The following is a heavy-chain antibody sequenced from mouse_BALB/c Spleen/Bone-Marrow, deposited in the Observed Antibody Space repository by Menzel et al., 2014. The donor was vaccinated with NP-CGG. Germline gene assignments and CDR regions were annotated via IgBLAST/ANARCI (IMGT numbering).Heavy chain of an antibody. CDR3: APGQLGLRRNAMDY. Sequence: EVQLQQSGPELVKPGASVKMSCEASGYTFTSYVMHWVKQKPGQGLEWIGYINPYNDGTKYNEKFKGKATLTSDKSSSTAYMELSSLTSEDSAVYYCAPGQLGLRRNAMDYWGQGTSVTVSS. D-gene: IGHD3-1*01. V-gene: IGHV1-14*01. CDR2: INPYNDGT. CDR1: GYTFTSYV. J-gene: IGHJ4*01.